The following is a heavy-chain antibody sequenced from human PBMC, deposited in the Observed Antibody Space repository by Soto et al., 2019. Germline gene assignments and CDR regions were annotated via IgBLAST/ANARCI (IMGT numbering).Heavy chain of an antibody. D-gene: IGHD6-13*01. CDR2: IHSSGST. J-gene: IGHJ4*02. CDR1: DGSVNSGNYY. CDR3: ARDALALFDS. V-gene: IGHV4-61*01. Sequence: PSETLSLTCIVSDGSVNSGNYYWTWIRQPPGKGLEWIGYIHSSGSTLYSPSLKSRVIISVDTSMNQFSLKVNSLTAADTAVYYCARDALALFDSWGQGTLVTVSS.